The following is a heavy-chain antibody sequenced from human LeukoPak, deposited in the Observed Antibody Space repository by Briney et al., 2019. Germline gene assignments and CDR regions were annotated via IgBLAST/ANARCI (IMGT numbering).Heavy chain of an antibody. V-gene: IGHV3-23*01. CDR1: GFTFSSFA. D-gene: IGHD5-12*01. Sequence: GGSLRLSCAAPGFTFSSFAMTWVRQAPGKGLEWVSVISASGGSTYYADSVKGRFTISRDNSKNTLYLQMNSLRAEDTAVYYCAKISGYDLYYFDYWGQGTLVTVSS. J-gene: IGHJ4*02. CDR3: AKISGYDLYYFDY. CDR2: ISASGGST.